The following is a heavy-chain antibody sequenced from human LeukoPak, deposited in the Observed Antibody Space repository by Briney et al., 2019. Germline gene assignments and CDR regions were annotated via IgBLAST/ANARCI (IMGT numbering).Heavy chain of an antibody. Sequence: GGSLRLSCAVSGFTFSRYSMNWVRQTPGKGLEWVSSISSSSSYIYYADSVKGRFTISRDNAKNSLYLQMNSLRAEDTAVYYCARDVSGYYKPPLWGQGTLVTVSS. CDR1: GFTFSRYS. V-gene: IGHV3-21*01. D-gene: IGHD3-22*01. CDR3: ARDVSGYYKPPL. CDR2: ISSSSSYI. J-gene: IGHJ4*02.